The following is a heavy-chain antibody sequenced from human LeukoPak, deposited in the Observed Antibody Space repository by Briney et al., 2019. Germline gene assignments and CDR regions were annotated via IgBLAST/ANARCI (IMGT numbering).Heavy chain of an antibody. V-gene: IGHV1-2*02. D-gene: IGHD2-2*01. CDR3: ARDLLGYCSSTSCYRLINWFDP. CDR1: GYTFTGYY. J-gene: IGHJ5*02. CDR2: INPNSGGT. Sequence: ASVKVSCKASGYTFTGYYMHWVRQAPGQGLEWMGWINPNSGGTNYAQKFQGRVTMTKDTSISTAYMELSRLRSDDTAVYYCARDLLGYCSSTSCYRLINWFDPWGQGTLVTVSS.